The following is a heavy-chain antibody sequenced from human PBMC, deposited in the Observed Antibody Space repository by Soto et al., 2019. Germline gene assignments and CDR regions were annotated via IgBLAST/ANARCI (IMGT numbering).Heavy chain of an antibody. D-gene: IGHD4-17*01. V-gene: IGHV1-69*12. J-gene: IGHJ4*02. Sequence: QVQLVQSGAEVKKPGSSVKVSCKASGGTFSSYAISWVRQAPGQGLEWMGGIIPIFGTANYAQKCQGRVTITADESTSTAYMELSSLRSDDTAVYYCARDEGDYGDYVGVYWGQGTLVTVSS. CDR3: ARDEGDYGDYVGVY. CDR1: GGTFSSYA. CDR2: IIPIFGTA.